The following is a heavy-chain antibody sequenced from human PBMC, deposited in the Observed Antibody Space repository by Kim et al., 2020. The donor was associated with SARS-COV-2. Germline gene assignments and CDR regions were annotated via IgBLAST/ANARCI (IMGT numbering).Heavy chain of an antibody. V-gene: IGHV4-34*01. CDR2: INHSGST. J-gene: IGHJ4*02. CDR3: ARGIIMVRGVLDY. D-gene: IGHD3-10*01. CDR1: GGSFSGYY. Sequence: SETLSLTCAVYGGSFSGYYWSWIRQPPGKGLEWIGEINHSGSTNYNPSLKSRVTISVDTSKNQFSLKLSSVTAADTAVYYCARGIIMVRGVLDYWGQGTL.